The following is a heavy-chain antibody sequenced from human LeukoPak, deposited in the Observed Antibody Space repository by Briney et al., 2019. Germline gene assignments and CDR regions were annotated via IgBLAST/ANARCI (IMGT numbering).Heavy chain of an antibody. D-gene: IGHD2-15*01. CDR1: GGSISSYY. CDR3: ARALGYCSGGSCYLPPFDP. CDR2: IYYSGST. V-gene: IGHV4-59*08. J-gene: IGHJ5*02. Sequence: SETLSLTCTVSGGSISSYYWSWIRQPPGKGLEWIGYIYYSGSTNYNPSLKSRVTISVDTSKNQFSLKLSSVTAADTAVYYCARALGYCSGGSCYLPPFDPWGQGTLVTVSS.